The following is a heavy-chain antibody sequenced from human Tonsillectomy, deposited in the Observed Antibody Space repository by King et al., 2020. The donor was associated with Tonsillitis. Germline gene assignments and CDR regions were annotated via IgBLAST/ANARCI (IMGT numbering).Heavy chain of an antibody. CDR2: ISWKSGGI. CDR3: AKDNYDFWGGPAY. J-gene: IGHJ4*02. V-gene: IGHV3-9*01. CDR1: GFTFDDYA. Sequence: VQLVESGGGLVQPGRSLRLSCAASGFTFDDYAMHWVRQAPGKGLEWVSGISWKSGGIGYADSVKGRFTISRDNAKNSLYLQMNSPRAEDTALYYCAKDNYDFWGGPAYWGQGTLVTVSS. D-gene: IGHD3-3*01.